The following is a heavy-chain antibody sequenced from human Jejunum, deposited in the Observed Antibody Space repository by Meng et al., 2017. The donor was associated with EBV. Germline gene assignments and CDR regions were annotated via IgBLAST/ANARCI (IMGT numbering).Heavy chain of an antibody. CDR2: IYHDGSS. CDR1: GGSITSSDW. V-gene: IGHV4-4*02. D-gene: IGHD2-15*01. CDR3: ARVRCSGGSCFYFDY. Sequence: QVQLQESGPGLVNPSGALSLTCAVSGGSITSSDWVTWVRQPPGEGLEWVGEIYHDGSSNYSPSLQSRVTILLDKSENHFSLKLNSVTAADTAVYYCARVRCSGGSCFYFDYWGQGTLVTVAS. J-gene: IGHJ4*02.